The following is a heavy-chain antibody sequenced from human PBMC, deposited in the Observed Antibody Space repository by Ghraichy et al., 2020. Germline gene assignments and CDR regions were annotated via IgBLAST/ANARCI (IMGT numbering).Heavy chain of an antibody. CDR3: ARESRAFDY. CDR1: GYTFTSYA. Sequence: ASVKVSCKASGYTFTSYAINWVRQAPGQGLEWMGWINTSTGDPTYAQGFTGRFVFSLDTSVTTAYLQISSLKGEDTAVYYCARESRAFDYWGQGTLVTVSS. J-gene: IGHJ4*02. CDR2: INTSTGDP. V-gene: IGHV7-4-1*02.